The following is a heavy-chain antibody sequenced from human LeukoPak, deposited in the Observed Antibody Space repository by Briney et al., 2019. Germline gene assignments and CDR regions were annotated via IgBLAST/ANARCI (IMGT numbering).Heavy chain of an antibody. J-gene: IGHJ4*02. CDR3: ARGGYYAASDI. Sequence: GGSLRLSCAASGLTFSSNAMHWVRQAPGKGLEYVSAIVGNGGNTYYADSVRGRFTISRDNSKDTVYLQMGSLRPEDTAVYYCARGGYYAASDIWGQGALVTVSS. CDR1: GLTFSSNA. V-gene: IGHV3-64*02. CDR2: IVGNGGNT. D-gene: IGHD3-3*01.